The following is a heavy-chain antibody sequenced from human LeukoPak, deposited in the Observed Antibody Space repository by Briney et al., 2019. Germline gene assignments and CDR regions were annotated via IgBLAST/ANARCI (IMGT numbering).Heavy chain of an antibody. D-gene: IGHD1-20*01. V-gene: IGHV3-7*01. CDR2: IKQDGNEK. CDR3: ARATPNWNDYYYYYMDV. Sequence: GGSLRLSCAASGFRFNTFWMSWVRQAPGKGLEWVANIKQDGNEKYYADSVKGRFTISRDNGKNSLDLQMNSLRAEDTAVYYCARATPNWNDYYYYYMDVWGKGTTVTVSS. J-gene: IGHJ6*03. CDR1: GFRFNTFW.